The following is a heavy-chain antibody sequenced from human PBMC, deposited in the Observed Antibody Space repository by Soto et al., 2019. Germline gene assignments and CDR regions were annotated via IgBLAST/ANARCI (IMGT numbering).Heavy chain of an antibody. V-gene: IGHV3-30*04. CDR3: AGGGRLGHFDY. D-gene: IGHD5-12*01. Sequence: QVQVVESGGGVVQPGRALRLSCAASGFTFSSYAMHWVRQAPGKGLEWVAIISYDGSDKYYADSVKGRFTISRDNSKNTLYLPMTRLRTEDTAVYYWAGGGRLGHFDYWGQGTLVPVSS. J-gene: IGHJ4*02. CDR2: ISYDGSDK. CDR1: GFTFSSYA.